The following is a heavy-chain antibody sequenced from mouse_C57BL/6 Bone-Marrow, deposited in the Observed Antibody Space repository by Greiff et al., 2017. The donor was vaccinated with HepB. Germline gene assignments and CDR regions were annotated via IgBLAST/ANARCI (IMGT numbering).Heavy chain of an antibody. Sequence: EVKLVESGGGLVQPKGSLKLSCAASGFSFNTYAMNWVRQAPGKGLEWVARIRSKSNNYATYYADSVKDRFTISRDDSESMLYLQMNNLKTEDTAMYYCVRGRLRRGGYYAMDYWGQGTSVTVSS. CDR2: IRSKSNNYAT. CDR1: GFSFNTYA. CDR3: VRGRLRRGGYYAMDY. V-gene: IGHV10-1*01. J-gene: IGHJ4*01. D-gene: IGHD2-4*01.